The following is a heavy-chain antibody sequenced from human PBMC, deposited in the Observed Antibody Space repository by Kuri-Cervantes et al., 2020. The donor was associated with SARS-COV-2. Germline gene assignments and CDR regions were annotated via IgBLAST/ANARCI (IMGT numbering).Heavy chain of an antibody. CDR2: VYDSGGT. D-gene: IGHD6-19*01. V-gene: IGHV4-39*01. CDR3: AGPHRSRGWAFDS. CDR1: GGSISSGSYY. J-gene: IGHJ4*02. Sequence: SETLSLTCTVSGGSISSGSYYWSWIRQPPGKGLEWLATVYDSGGTYTNPSLKSRVIISVDTSKNQFSLKVRSVTAADTSVYYGAGPHRSRGWAFDSWGQGTLVTVSS.